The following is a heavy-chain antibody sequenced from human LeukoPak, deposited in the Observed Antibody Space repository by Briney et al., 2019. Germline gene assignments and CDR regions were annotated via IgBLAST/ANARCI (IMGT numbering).Heavy chain of an antibody. D-gene: IGHD6-19*01. CDR2: IHDSGST. CDR3: ARWYYSGWAFDY. CDR1: GFTISSYY. V-gene: IGHV4-59*08. Sequence: SETLSLTCTVSGFTISSYYWNWIRQPPGKGLEWMGNIHDSGSTKSNPSLKSRVTISVETSKNQFSLKLSYVTDDTTAVYYCARWYYSGWAFDYWGQGTLVTGSS. J-gene: IGHJ4*02.